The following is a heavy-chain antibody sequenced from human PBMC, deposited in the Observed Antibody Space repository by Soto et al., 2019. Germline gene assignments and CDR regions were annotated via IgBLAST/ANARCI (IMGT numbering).Heavy chain of an antibody. Sequence: PSETLSLTCAVSGASISNNNCWTWVRQPPGKGLEWIGEVYHSGSTNYSPSLRSRVTISVDKSKNQFSLKLTSVTPDDTAVYYCVRLIGNSWLDSWGQGTLVTVSS. V-gene: IGHV4-4*02. J-gene: IGHJ5*01. CDR1: GASISNNNC. CDR2: VYHSGST. CDR3: VRLIGNSWLDS. D-gene: IGHD2-8*01.